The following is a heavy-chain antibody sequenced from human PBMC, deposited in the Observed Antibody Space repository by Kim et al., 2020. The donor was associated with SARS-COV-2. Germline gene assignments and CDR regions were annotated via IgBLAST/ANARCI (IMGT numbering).Heavy chain of an antibody. D-gene: IGHD6-19*01. CDR2: VKSETSGGTV. Sequence: GGSLRLSCAASGFNFRPAWLTWVRLAPGKGLECVGRVKSETSGGTVEYAPPVKDRFTISRDDSKNMVYLEMNSLKTEDTAVYYCAVDVSSSGAGELDYWGQGTLVTVSS. CDR1: GFNFRPAW. J-gene: IGHJ4*02. V-gene: IGHV3-15*01. CDR3: AVDVSSSGAGELDY.